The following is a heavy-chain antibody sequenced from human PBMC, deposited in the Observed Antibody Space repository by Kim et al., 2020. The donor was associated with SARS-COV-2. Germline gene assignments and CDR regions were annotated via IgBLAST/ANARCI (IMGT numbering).Heavy chain of an antibody. J-gene: IGHJ3*02. D-gene: IGHD5-12*01. CDR2: IYYSGST. CDR3: ARWGGEMATISDAFDI. Sequence: SETLSLTCTVSGGSISSGGYYWSWIRQHPGKGLEWIGYIYYSGSTYYNPSLKSRVTISVDTSKNQFSLKLSSVTAADTAVYYCARWGGEMATISDAFDIWGQGTMVTVSS. V-gene: IGHV4-31*03. CDR1: GGSISSGGYY.